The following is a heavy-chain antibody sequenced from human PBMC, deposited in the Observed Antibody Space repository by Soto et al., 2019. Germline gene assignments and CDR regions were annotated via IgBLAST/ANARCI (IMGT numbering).Heavy chain of an antibody. D-gene: IGHD3-10*01. CDR1: GFTFSNAW. J-gene: IGHJ4*02. V-gene: IGHV3-15*01. CDR3: TTAVTMVRGVIRNDY. Sequence: GGSLRLSCAASGFTFSNAWMSWVRRAPGKGLEWVGRIKSKTDGGTTDYAAPVKGRFTISRDDSKNTLYLQMNSLKTEDTAVYYCTTAVTMVRGVIRNDYWGQGTLVTVSS. CDR2: IKSKTDGGTT.